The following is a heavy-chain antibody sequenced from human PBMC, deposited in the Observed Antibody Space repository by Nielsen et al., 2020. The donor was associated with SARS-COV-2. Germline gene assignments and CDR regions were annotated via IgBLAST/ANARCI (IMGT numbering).Heavy chain of an antibody. CDR2: VSASGGST. CDR3: AKDGVVRGDALDL. Sequence: GESLKISCAASGFTFNIYAMAWVRRAPGRGLQWVTGVSASGGSTYYTDSVKGRFSISRDNSKNTLFLQMHSLGVEDTALYYCAKDGVVRGDALDLWGQGTTVTVSS. CDR1: GFTFNIYA. D-gene: IGHD3-10*01. V-gene: IGHV3-23*01. J-gene: IGHJ3*01.